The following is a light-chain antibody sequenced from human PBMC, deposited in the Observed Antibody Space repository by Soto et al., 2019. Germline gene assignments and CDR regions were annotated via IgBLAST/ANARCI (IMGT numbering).Light chain of an antibody. Sequence: EIVLTQSPVTLSLSPGERAALSCRASQSVSSGFLAWYQQQPGQAPRLLIYGASSRATGIPDRFSGSGSGTDFTLTITRLEPEDFAVYYCQQYGSSPRTFGQGTKVEVK. V-gene: IGKV3-20*01. CDR2: GAS. CDR3: QQYGSSPRT. CDR1: QSVSSGF. J-gene: IGKJ1*01.